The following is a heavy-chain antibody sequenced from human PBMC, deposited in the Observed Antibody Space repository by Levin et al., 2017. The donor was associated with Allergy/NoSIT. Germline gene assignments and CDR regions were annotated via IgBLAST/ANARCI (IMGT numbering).Heavy chain of an antibody. Sequence: PGGSLRLSCAASGFTFSNAWMSWVRQAPGKGLEWVGRIKSKTDGGTTDYAAPVKGRFTISRDDSKNTLYLQMNSLKTEDTAVYYCTTAGSSWWNDAFDIWGQGTMVTVSS. CDR3: TTAGSSWWNDAFDI. V-gene: IGHV3-15*01. CDR2: IKSKTDGGTT. J-gene: IGHJ3*02. CDR1: GFTFSNAW. D-gene: IGHD6-13*01.